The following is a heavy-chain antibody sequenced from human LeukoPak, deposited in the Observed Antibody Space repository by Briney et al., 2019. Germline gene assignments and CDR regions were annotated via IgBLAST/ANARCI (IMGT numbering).Heavy chain of an antibody. J-gene: IGHJ4*02. CDR3: ARDPPFY. CDR1: GFTFSSYG. V-gene: IGHV3-66*01. Sequence: GGTLRLSCAASGFTFSSYGMSWVRQAPGKGLEWVSVIYSGGSTYYADSVKGRFTISRDNSKNTLFLQMNSLRAEDTAVYYCARDPPFYWGQGTLVTVSS. CDR2: IYSGGST.